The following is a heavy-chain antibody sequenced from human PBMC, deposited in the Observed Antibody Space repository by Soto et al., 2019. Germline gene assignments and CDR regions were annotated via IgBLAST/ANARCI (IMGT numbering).Heavy chain of an antibody. CDR2: IKSGGSST. CDR3: AVAVAGPTAIGY. J-gene: IGHJ4*02. Sequence: GGSLRLSCAASGFTFSSYWMHWVRQAPGKGLVWVSRIKSGGSSTSYADSVKGRFTISRDNAKNTLYLQMNSLRAEDTAVYYCAVAVAGPTAIGYWGQGTLVTVSS. D-gene: IGHD6-19*01. CDR1: GFTFSSYW. V-gene: IGHV3-74*01.